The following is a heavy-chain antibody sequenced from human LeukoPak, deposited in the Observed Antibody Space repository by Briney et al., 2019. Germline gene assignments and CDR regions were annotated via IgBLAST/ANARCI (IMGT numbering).Heavy chain of an antibody. D-gene: IGHD4-23*01. J-gene: IGHJ4*02. CDR2: INPNSGGT. Sequence: GASVKVSCKASGYTFTGYYMHWVRQAHGQGLEWMGWINPNSGGTNYAQKFQGRVTMTRDTSISTAYMELSRLRSDDTAVYYCARGTVVLEHYFDYWGQGTLVTVSS. CDR1: GYTFTGYY. V-gene: IGHV1-2*02. CDR3: ARGTVVLEHYFDY.